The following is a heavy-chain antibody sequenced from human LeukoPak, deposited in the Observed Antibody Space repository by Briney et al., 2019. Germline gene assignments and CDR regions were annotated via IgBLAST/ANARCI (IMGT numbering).Heavy chain of an antibody. D-gene: IGHD5-18*01. CDR3: ASPESWDTDMIESNEVYYGMDV. Sequence: GSLRLSCAASGFTFSNAWMSWVRQTPGKGLEWIGEIDHSGSTKYNPSLKSRVTISADTSKSQFSLKLNSVTAADTAVYYCASPESWDTDMIESNEVYYGMDVWGQGTTVTVSS. CDR2: IDHSGST. CDR1: GFTFSNAW. V-gene: IGHV4-34*01. J-gene: IGHJ6*02.